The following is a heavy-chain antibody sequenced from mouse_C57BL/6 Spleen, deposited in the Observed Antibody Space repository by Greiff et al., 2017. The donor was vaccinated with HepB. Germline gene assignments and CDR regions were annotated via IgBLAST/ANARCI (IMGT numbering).Heavy chain of an antibody. CDR3: ARSDYSNLFDY. J-gene: IGHJ2*01. CDR1: GYTFTSSW. Sequence: QVQLQQPGAELVMPGASVKLSCKASGYTFTSSWMHWVKQRPGQGLEWIGEIDPSDSYTNYNQKFKGKSTLTVDKSSSTAYMQLSSLTSEDSAVYYCARSDYSNLFDYWGQGTTLTVSS. V-gene: IGHV1-69*01. CDR2: IDPSDSYT. D-gene: IGHD2-5*01.